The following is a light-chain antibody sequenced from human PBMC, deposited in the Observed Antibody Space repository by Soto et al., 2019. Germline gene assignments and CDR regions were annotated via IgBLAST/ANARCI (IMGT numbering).Light chain of an antibody. CDR1: QSAGNF. J-gene: IGKJ5*01. V-gene: IGKV3D-15*01. Sequence: EIVMTRSPATLSLSPWETASLSCRASQSAGNFLAWYQQKPGQAPRLLIYYISTRATGIPARFSGSGSGTEFTLTINSLQSEDSAVYYCQQHNQWPITFGQGTRLEIK. CDR3: QQHNQWPIT. CDR2: YIS.